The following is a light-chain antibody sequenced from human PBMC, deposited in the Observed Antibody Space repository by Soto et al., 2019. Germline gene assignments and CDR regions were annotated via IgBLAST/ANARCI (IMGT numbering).Light chain of an antibody. CDR3: AAWDDSLNGYV. J-gene: IGLJ1*01. CDR1: SSNIGTNT. Sequence: QSVLTQPPSASGTPGQRVTISCSGSSSNIGTNTVDLYQQLPGTAPKLLIYSNFRRPSGVPDRFSGSKSATSASLAISGLQSADEADYYCAAWDDSLNGYVFGIGTRSPS. CDR2: SNF. V-gene: IGLV1-44*01.